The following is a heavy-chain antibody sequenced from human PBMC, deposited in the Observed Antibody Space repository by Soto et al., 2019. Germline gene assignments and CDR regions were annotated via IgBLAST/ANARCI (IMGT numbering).Heavy chain of an antibody. Sequence: GGSLRLSCAASGFTFSSYGMHWVRQAPGKGLEWVAVIWYDGSNKYYADSVKGRFTISRDNSKNTLYLQMNSLRAEDTAVYYCARGHPNYYDSSGIDYWGQGTLVTVSS. CDR3: ARGHPNYYDSSGIDY. CDR2: IWYDGSNK. CDR1: GFTFSSYG. J-gene: IGHJ4*02. V-gene: IGHV3-33*01. D-gene: IGHD3-22*01.